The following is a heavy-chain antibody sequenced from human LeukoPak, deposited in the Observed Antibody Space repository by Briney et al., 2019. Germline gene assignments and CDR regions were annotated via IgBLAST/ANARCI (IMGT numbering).Heavy chain of an antibody. CDR2: IYYSGST. Sequence: SETLSLTCTVSGGSISSYYWSWIRQPPGKGLGWIGYIYYSGSTNYNPSLKSRVTISVDTSKNQFSLKLSSVTAADTAVYYCARLYYDSSGYRPDYWGQGTLVTVSS. CDR3: ARLYYDSSGYRPDY. J-gene: IGHJ4*02. CDR1: GGSISSYY. V-gene: IGHV4-59*08. D-gene: IGHD3-22*01.